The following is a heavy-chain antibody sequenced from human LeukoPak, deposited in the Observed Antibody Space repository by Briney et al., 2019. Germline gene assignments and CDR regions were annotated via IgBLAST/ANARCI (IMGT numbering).Heavy chain of an antibody. J-gene: IGHJ6*03. D-gene: IGHD5-18*01. CDR1: GGSISSSYW. CDR3: ARVSAMVTSGYYYYYMDV. V-gene: IGHV4-4*02. Sequence: SETLSLTCGVSGGSISSSYWWSWVRQPPGKGLEWIGEIYHSGSTNYNPSLKSRVTISMDKSKNQFSLNLSSVTAADTAVYYCARVSAMVTSGYYYYYMDVWGKGTTVTISS. CDR2: IYHSGST.